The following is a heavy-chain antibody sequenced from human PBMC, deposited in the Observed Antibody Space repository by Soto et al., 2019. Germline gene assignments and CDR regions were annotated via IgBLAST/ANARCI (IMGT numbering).Heavy chain of an antibody. V-gene: IGHV3-11*05. CDR1: GFTFSDYY. D-gene: IGHD6-13*01. CDR2: ISSSTSHT. CDR3: ARGSGAAADYFDF. Sequence: QVPLVESGGGLVKPGGSLRLSCAVSGFTFSDYYMTWIRQAPGTGLEWDAYISSSTSHTNYADSVKGRFTISRDNAKNSRFLQMNSLRAEDTAVYYCARGSGAAADYFDFWVQGTLVTVSS. J-gene: IGHJ4*02.